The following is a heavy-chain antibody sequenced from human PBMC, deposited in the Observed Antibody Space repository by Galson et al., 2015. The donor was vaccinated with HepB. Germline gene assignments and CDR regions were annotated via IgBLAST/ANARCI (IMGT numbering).Heavy chain of an antibody. CDR1: GGTFSSYA. D-gene: IGHD3-22*01. V-gene: IGHV1-69*13. CDR3: ARVPNYYDSSGYWLDY. Sequence: SVKVSCKASGGTFSSYAISWVRQAPGQGLEWMGGIIPIFGTANYAQKFQGRVTITADESTSTAYMELSSLRSEDTAVYYCARVPNYYDSSGYWLDYWGQGTLVTVSS. J-gene: IGHJ4*02. CDR2: IIPIFGTA.